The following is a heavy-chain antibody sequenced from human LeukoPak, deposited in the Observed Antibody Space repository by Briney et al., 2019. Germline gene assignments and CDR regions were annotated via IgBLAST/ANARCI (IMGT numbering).Heavy chain of an antibody. CDR2: ISYDGSNK. CDR3: ARDPYLTGIAAAPLPQH. Sequence: PGRSLRLSCAASGFTFSSYAMHWVRQAPGKGLEWVAVISYDGSNKYYADSVKGRFTISRDNSKNTLYLQMNSLRAEDTVVYYCARDPYLTGIAAAPLPQHWGQGTLVTVSS. V-gene: IGHV3-30-3*01. J-gene: IGHJ1*01. D-gene: IGHD6-13*01. CDR1: GFTFSSYA.